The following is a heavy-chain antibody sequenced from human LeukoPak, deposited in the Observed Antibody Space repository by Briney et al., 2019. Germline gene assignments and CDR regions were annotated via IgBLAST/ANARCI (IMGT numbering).Heavy chain of an antibody. Sequence: PGGSLRLSCAASGFTFSSYWMHWVRQAPGKGLVWVSRINSDGSSTSYADSVKGRFTISRDNAKNTLYLQMNSLRAEDTAVYYCAKQSGADRGHLDFWGQGTLVTVSS. D-gene: IGHD1/OR15-1a*01. CDR3: AKQSGADRGHLDF. CDR2: INSDGSST. V-gene: IGHV3-74*01. CDR1: GFTFSSYW. J-gene: IGHJ4*02.